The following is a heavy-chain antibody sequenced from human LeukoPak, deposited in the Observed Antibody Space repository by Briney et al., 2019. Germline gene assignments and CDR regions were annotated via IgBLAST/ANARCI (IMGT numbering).Heavy chain of an antibody. J-gene: IGHJ4*02. D-gene: IGHD4-17*01. CDR3: AKSRHGDYADY. CDR2: ISGSGGST. V-gene: IGHV3-23*01. CDR1: GFTFSSYE. Sequence: GGSLRLSCTDSGFTFSSYEMNWVRQAPGKGLEWVSAISGSGGSTYYADSVKGRFTISRDNSKNTLYLQMNSLRAEDTAVYYCAKSRHGDYADYWGQGTLVTVSS.